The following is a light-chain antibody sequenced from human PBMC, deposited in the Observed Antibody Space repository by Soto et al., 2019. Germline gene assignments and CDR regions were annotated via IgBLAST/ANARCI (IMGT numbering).Light chain of an antibody. CDR3: QQYSSSGT. CDR1: QSVSDNY. CDR2: GAS. J-gene: IGKJ1*01. Sequence: DIGVTQSPGTLSLSVGERATLSCRASQSVSDNYVSFYQQKPGQAHRLLIYGASNRATGISDRFSGSGAGTDFTLTSSRLEPEDFTVYYCQQYSSSGTFGQGTKVDIK. V-gene: IGKV3-20*01.